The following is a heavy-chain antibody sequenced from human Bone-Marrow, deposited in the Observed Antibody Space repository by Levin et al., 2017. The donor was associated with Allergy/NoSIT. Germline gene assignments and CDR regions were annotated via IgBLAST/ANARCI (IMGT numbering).Heavy chain of an antibody. Sequence: SETLSLTCAVYGGSFSGYYWSWIRQPPGKGLEWIGEINHSGSTNYNPSLKSRVTISVDTSKNQFSLKLSSVTAADTAVYYCARGRRGGATRNYGMDVWGQGTTVTVSS. CDR2: INHSGST. D-gene: IGHD1-26*01. J-gene: IGHJ6*02. CDR3: ARGRRGGATRNYGMDV. CDR1: GGSFSGYY. V-gene: IGHV4-34*01.